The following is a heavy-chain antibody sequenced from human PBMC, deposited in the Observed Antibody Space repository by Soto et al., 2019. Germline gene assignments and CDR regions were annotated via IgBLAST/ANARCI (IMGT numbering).Heavy chain of an antibody. V-gene: IGHV2-5*02. D-gene: IGHD2-21*02. CDR2: IYWDDDK. J-gene: IGHJ4*02. CDR3: AHIVPKIVTAGGHGGFGC. CDR1: GFSVSSSGEG. Sequence: QITLKESGPTLVKPTQTLTLTCTVSGFSVSSSGEGVGWIRQPPGKALEWLALIYWDDDKRYSPSLKSRLTITKDTSKNQVVLTLTNMDPVDTATYYCAHIVPKIVTAGGHGGFGCWGQGTLVTVSS.